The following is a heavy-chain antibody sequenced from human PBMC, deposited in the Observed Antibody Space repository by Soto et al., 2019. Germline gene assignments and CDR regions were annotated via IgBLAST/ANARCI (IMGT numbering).Heavy chain of an antibody. CDR1: GFAISRGYY. CDR3: AREKVGTTFFDN. CDR2: IYPSVSS. D-gene: IGHD1-1*01. V-gene: IGHV4-38-2*02. J-gene: IGHJ4*02. Sequence: PSETLSLTCSVSGFAISRGYYWSWVRQPPGKGLEWICSIYPSVSSYHNPSLATRLRLSIDTSKNQFTLNLTSVTAADTALYFCAREKVGTTFFDNWGQGIQVTVSS.